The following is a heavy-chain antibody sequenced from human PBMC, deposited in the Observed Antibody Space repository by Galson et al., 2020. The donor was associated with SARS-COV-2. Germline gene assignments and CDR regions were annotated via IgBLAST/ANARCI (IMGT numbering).Heavy chain of an antibody. J-gene: IGHJ4*02. CDR3: ARGRSIHTLDY. CDR1: GESFGPYY. V-gene: IGHV4-34*01. CDR2: SNHRGDT. D-gene: IGHD3-3*01. Sequence: SQASETLSLTCSVYGESFGPYYWNWIRQLPGKGLQWIGESNHRGDTSYNPSLKGRVTISVDTSKSQFSLKLNSVTAADTAVYYCARGRSIHTLDYWGQGTLVTVSS.